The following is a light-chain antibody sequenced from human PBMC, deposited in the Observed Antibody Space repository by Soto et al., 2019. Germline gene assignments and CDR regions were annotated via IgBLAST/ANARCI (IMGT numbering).Light chain of an antibody. J-gene: IGLJ2*01. Sequence: QSVLTQPPSVSGAPRQRVTISCTGSSSNIGAGYDVHWYQQLPGTAPKLLIYGNSNRPSGVPDRFSGSKSGTSASLAITGLQAEDEANYYRQSYDSSLSGSVLGGGTKLTVL. CDR3: QSYDSSLSGSV. V-gene: IGLV1-40*01. CDR1: SSNIGAGYD. CDR2: GNS.